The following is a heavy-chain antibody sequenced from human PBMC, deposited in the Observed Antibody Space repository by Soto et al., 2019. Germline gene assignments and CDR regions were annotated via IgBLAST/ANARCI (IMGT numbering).Heavy chain of an antibody. V-gene: IGHV1-69*01. CDR1: GGTFKNNG. J-gene: IGHJ4*02. CDR2: IIPVFGTT. Sequence: QVHLVQSGAEVKKAESSVKVSCKAPGGTFKNNGISWVRQAPGQGLEWMGGIIPVFGTTNYAQKFQGRLTITADDSTSTVYMELSRLRYDDTAVYYCARENGVAVATILYYFDYWGQGTLVTVSS. D-gene: IGHD6-19*01. CDR3: ARENGVAVATILYYFDY.